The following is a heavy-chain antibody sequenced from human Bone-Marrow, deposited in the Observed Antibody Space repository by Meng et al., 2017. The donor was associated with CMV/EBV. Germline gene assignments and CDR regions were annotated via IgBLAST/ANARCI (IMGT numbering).Heavy chain of an antibody. CDR3: ARVTEPDSGSHYRPLDY. J-gene: IGHJ4*02. V-gene: IGHV3-7*01. D-gene: IGHD1-26*01. Sequence: GGSLRLSCAASGFTFSAYAMHWVRQAPGKGLEWVANIKQDGSAKYYVESVKGRFTISRDNAKNSLYLQMNSLRAEDTAVYYCARVTEPDSGSHYRPLDYWGQGTLVTVSS. CDR2: IKQDGSAK. CDR1: GFTFSAYA.